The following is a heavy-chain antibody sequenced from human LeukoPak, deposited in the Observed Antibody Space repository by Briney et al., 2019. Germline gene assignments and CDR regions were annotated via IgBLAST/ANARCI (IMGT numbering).Heavy chain of an antibody. CDR1: GGSISSGDYY. CDR3: ARARYLVNFDY. V-gene: IGHV4-31*03. CDR2: IYYSGST. D-gene: IGHD1-1*01. J-gene: IGHJ4*02. Sequence: SETLSLTCTVSGGSISSGDYYWSWIRQHPGKGLEWIGYIYYSGSTYYNPSLKSRVTISVDTSKNQFSLKLSSVTAADMAVYYCARARYLVNFDYWGQGTLVTVSS.